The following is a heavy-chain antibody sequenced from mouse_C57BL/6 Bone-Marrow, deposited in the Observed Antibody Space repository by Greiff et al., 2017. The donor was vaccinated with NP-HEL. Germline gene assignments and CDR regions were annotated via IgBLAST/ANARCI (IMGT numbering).Heavy chain of an antibody. J-gene: IGHJ2*01. CDR1: GYTFTDYY. V-gene: IGHV1-26*01. CDR3: ARYDGYYVGNYFDY. Sequence: VQLQQSGPELVKPGASVKISCKASGYTFTDYYMNWVKQSHGKSLEWIGDINPNNGGTSYNQKFKGKATLTVDKSSSTAYMELRSLTSEDSAVYYCARYDGYYVGNYFDYWGQGTTLTVSS. D-gene: IGHD2-3*01. CDR2: INPNNGGT.